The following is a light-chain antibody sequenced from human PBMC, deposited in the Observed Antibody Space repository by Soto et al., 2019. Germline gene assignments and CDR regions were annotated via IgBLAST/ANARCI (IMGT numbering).Light chain of an antibody. CDR1: QSISRN. CDR2: AAS. J-gene: IGKJ5*01. Sequence: DIQMTQSPSSLSASVGDRVTITCRASQSISRNLNWYQHKPGKAPILLIYAASSLQNGVPSRFSGGGSGTEFTLSISSLQPEDFGTCYCQQSYTTASITFGQGTRLEIK. V-gene: IGKV1-39*01. CDR3: QQSYTTASIT.